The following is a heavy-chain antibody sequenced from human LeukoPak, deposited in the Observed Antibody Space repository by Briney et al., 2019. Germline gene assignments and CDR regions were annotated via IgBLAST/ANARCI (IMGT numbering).Heavy chain of an antibody. J-gene: IGHJ6*03. CDR3: ARVLQNYYHMDV. Sequence: SETLSLTCTVSGGSISSYYWSWIRQPPGKGLEWIGYMYDSESTNYNSSLKSRVTISVDTSKNQFSLKLSSVTAADTAVYYCARVLQNYYHMDVWGKGTTVTVSS. V-gene: IGHV4-59*01. CDR2: MYDSEST. CDR1: GGSISSYY. D-gene: IGHD3-3*01.